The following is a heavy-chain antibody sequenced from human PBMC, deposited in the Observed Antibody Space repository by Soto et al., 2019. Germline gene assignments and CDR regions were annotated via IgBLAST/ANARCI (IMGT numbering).Heavy chain of an antibody. Sequence: QVQLQQWGAGLLKPSETLSLTCAVYGGSFSGYYWSWIRQPPGKGLEWIGEINHSGSTNYNPSRRSRVTIPVDTSKTQFSLKLSSVTAADTAVYYCARRGILTGYITYSGQGTLVTVSS. CDR1: GGSFSGYY. CDR3: ARRGILTGYITY. CDR2: INHSGST. D-gene: IGHD3-9*01. V-gene: IGHV4-34*01. J-gene: IGHJ4*02.